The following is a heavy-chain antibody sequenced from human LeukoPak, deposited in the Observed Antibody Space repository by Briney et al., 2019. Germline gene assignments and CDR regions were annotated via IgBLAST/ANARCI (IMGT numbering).Heavy chain of an antibody. Sequence: SETLSLTCTVSGGSINNYYWSWIRQPPGKGLEWIGYIYYSGSTYYNPSLKSRVTISINTSKNQFSLSLTSVTAADTAVYYCARIPSPGWFDPWGQGTLVTVSS. CDR1: GGSINNYY. V-gene: IGHV4-59*12. CDR2: IYYSGST. J-gene: IGHJ5*02. CDR3: ARIPSPGWFDP.